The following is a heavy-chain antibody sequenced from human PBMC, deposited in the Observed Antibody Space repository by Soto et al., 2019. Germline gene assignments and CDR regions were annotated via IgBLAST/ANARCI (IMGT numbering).Heavy chain of an antibody. CDR2: ISASNGNT. CDR1: GYTFTNYG. J-gene: IGHJ5*02. CDR3: VRATTLQRARLDP. Sequence: QVQLVQSGAEVKKPGASVKVSCKASGYTFTNYGISWVRQAPGQGLEWMGWISASNGNTNYAQKLQGRVTMTTDTSTSTAYMDLGSLTSDDMAVYYCVRATTLQRARLDPWGQGTLVTVSS. V-gene: IGHV1-18*03. D-gene: IGHD4-4*01.